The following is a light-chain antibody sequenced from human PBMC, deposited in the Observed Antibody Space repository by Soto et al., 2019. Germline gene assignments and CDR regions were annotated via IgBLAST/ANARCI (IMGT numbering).Light chain of an antibody. Sequence: EVVMTQSPATLSVSPGERATLSCRASRGIGSTLAWYQQKPGHTPRLLIYDTSTRATGVPARFIGSASATKFTHTITSLQSKVFAVYYCQHYVNWSLTFGGGTKV. CDR1: RGIGST. V-gene: IGKV3-15*01. J-gene: IGKJ4*01. CDR3: QHYVNWSLT. CDR2: DTS.